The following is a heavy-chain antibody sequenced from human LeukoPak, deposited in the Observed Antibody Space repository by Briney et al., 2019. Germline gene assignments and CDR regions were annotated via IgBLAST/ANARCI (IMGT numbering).Heavy chain of an antibody. CDR1: GFTFSLYW. CDR2: INPDGSQI. Sequence: GSLRLSCAASGFTFSLYWMTWVRQSPGKGLEWVADINPDGSQIYSVDSLKGRFTISRDNAKNSLFLHLSSLRVDDTATYYCVRQMIRFWFDPWGQGTRVTVSS. D-gene: IGHD3-16*01. V-gene: IGHV3-7*01. J-gene: IGHJ5*02. CDR3: VRQMIRFWFDP.